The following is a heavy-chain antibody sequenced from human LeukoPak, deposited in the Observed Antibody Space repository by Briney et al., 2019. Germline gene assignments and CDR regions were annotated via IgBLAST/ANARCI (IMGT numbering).Heavy chain of an antibody. Sequence: PGGSLRLSCAASGFTFSSYGMSWVRQAPGKGLEWVSAIRCSGGSTYYADSVKGRFTISRDNSKNTHYLQMNSLSAEDTAVDYCAWGEGTYYYDSSGYYYYYYYMDVWGKGTTVTVSS. CDR2: IRCSGGST. CDR1: GFTFSSYG. J-gene: IGHJ6*03. V-gene: IGHV3-23*01. D-gene: IGHD3-22*01. CDR3: AWGEGTYYYDSSGYYYYYYYMDV.